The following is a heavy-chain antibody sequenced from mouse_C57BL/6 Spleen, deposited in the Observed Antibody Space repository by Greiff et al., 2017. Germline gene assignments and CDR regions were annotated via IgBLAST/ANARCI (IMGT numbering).Heavy chain of an antibody. V-gene: IGHV5-12*01. Sequence: EVQRVESGGGLVQPGGSLKLSCAASGFTFSDYYMYWVRQTPEKRLEWVAYISNGGGSTYYPDTVKGRFTISRNNAKNTLYLQMSRLKSEDTAMYYCAGRGDYDALDYWGQGTSVTVSS. J-gene: IGHJ4*01. D-gene: IGHD2-4*01. CDR1: GFTFSDYY. CDR2: ISNGGGST. CDR3: AGRGDYDALDY.